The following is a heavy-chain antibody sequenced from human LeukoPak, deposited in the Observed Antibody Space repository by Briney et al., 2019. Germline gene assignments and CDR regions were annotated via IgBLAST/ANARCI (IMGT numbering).Heavy chain of an antibody. D-gene: IGHD4-17*01. V-gene: IGHV3-30-3*01. J-gene: IGHJ4*02. CDR3: AGAEIRNFDY. Sequence: GGTLRLSCAASGFTFSSYAMHWVRQAPGEGLEWVAVISYDGSNKYYADSVKGRFTISRDNSKNTLYLQMNSLRAEDTAVYYCAGAEIRNFDYWGQGTLVTVSS. CDR1: GFTFSSYA. CDR2: ISYDGSNK.